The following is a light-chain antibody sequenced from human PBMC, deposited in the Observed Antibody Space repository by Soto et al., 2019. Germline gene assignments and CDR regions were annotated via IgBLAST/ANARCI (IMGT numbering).Light chain of an antibody. CDR3: ATWDRSLSVGV. V-gene: IGLV1-51*01. J-gene: IGLJ2*01. CDR2: DND. Sequence: QSVLTQPPSVSAAPGQKVTISCSGSSSNIGNNYVFWYQQLPGTAPKLLIYDNDKRPSGIPDRFSGYKSGTSATLGITGLQTGDEDDYYCATWDRSLSVGVFGGGTKLTVL. CDR1: SSNIGNNY.